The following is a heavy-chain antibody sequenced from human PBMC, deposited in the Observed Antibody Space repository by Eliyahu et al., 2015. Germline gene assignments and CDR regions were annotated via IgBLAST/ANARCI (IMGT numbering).Heavy chain of an antibody. Sequence: QVQLVQSGAEVKKPGSSVKVSCEXSGGTFSXHAISWVRQAPGQGLEWMGRIIPALGVINYAQKFRDRVTISADKSTGTAYMDLSSLISEDTAVYYCARDRADTTMVTPYFDYWGQGTLVTVSS. J-gene: IGHJ4*02. V-gene: IGHV1-69*04. CDR1: GGTFSXHA. CDR3: ARDRADTTMVTPYFDY. CDR2: IIPALGVI. D-gene: IGHD5-18*01.